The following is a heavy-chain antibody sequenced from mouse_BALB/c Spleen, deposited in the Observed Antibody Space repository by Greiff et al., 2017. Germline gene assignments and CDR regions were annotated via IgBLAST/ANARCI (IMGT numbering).Heavy chain of an antibody. CDR3: ANGPWFAY. CDR2: ISYSGST. Sequence: VQLKESGPGLVKPSQSLSLTCTVTGYSITSDYAWNWIRQFPGNKLEWMGYISYSGSTSYNPSLKSRISITRDTSKNQFFLQLNSVTTEDTATYYCANGPWFAYWGQGTLVTVSA. V-gene: IGHV3-2*02. CDR1: GYSITSDYA. J-gene: IGHJ3*01.